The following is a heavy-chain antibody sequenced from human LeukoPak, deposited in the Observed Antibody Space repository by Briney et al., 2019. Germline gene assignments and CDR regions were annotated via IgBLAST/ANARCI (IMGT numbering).Heavy chain of an antibody. J-gene: IGHJ4*02. CDR1: GYTFTSYD. Sequence: GASVKVSCKASGYTFTSYDMNWVRQATGQGLEWLGWMNPNSGNTGYAQNFQGRVTMTMNTSITTAYMELSSLRSEDTAVYYCARSLVGATTDFDYWGQGTLVTVSS. CDR3: ARSLVGATTDFDY. D-gene: IGHD1-26*01. V-gene: IGHV1-8*01. CDR2: MNPNSGNT.